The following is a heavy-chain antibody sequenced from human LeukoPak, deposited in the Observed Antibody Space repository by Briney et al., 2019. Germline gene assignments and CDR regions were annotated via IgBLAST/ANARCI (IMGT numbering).Heavy chain of an antibody. CDR1: GFTFSSYW. V-gene: IGHV3-7*01. CDR2: IKQDGSEK. Sequence: GGSLRLSCAASGFTFSSYWMSWVSQAPGKGLEWVANIKQDGSEKYYVDSVKGRFTISRDNAKNSLYLQMNSLRAEDTAVYYCARDNNWNYGGGFDYWGQGTLVTVSS. CDR3: ARDNNWNYGGGFDY. J-gene: IGHJ4*02. D-gene: IGHD1-7*01.